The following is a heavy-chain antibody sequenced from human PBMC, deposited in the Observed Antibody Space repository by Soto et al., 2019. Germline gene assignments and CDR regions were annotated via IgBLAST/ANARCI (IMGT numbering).Heavy chain of an antibody. CDR1: GFTFSSYN. V-gene: IGHV3-64*02. CDR2: ISRSGDRT. J-gene: IGHJ4*02. CDR3: ARARCSSGQCYYFDS. Sequence: EVQLVESGEGLVQPGGSLRLSCAASGFTFSSYNIHWIRQAPGKGLEFVSAISRSGDRTYYADSVKGRFTITRDNSKNAAWLQMGSLRAEEMAVYYCARARCSSGQCYYFDSWGRGALVSVSS. D-gene: IGHD2-15*01.